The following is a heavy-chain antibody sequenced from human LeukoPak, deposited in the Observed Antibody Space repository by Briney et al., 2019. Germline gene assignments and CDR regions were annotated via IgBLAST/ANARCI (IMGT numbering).Heavy chain of an antibody. CDR1: GYIFTGYW. J-gene: IGHJ4*02. Sequence: ASVKVSCKTSGYIFTGYWIHWVRQAPGQGLEWMGFINPNSGNTNYAQKFQGRVTMTRDMSLSTAYLELSSLTSDDTAVYYCAREMRPATTTLVAYWGQGTLVTVSS. CDR2: INPNSGNT. D-gene: IGHD1-1*01. V-gene: IGHV1-2*02. CDR3: AREMRPATTTLVAY.